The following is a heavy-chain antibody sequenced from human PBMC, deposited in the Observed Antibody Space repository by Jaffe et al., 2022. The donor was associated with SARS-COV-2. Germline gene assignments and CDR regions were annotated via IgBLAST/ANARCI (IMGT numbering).Heavy chain of an antibody. Sequence: QVQLVQSGAEVKKPGASVKVSCKASGYTFTSYYMHWVRQAPGQGLEWMGIINPSGGSTSYAQKFQGRVTMTRDTSTSTVYMELSSLRSEDTAVYYCARDELPRYCSSTSCRYYYGMDVWGQGTTVTVSS. D-gene: IGHD2-2*01. J-gene: IGHJ6*02. CDR1: GYTFTSYY. CDR3: ARDELPRYCSSTSCRYYYGMDV. CDR2: INPSGGST. V-gene: IGHV1-46*01.